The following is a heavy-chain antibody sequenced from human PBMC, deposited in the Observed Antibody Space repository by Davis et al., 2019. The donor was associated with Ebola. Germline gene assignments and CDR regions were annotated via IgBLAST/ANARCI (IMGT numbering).Heavy chain of an antibody. CDR1: GFTFTTST. J-gene: IGHJ2*01. D-gene: IGHD3-16*01. Sequence: GESLKISCVASGFTFTTSTMHWVRQAPGKGLEWVALISSDGSRENYADSVEGRFTISKDNSGNTLYLHMNALTAEDTALYYCAKLRSHDYTDSSDDFYLDLWGRGTLVTVSS. V-gene: IGHV3-30*18. CDR3: AKLRSHDYTDSSDDFYLDL. CDR2: ISSDGSRE.